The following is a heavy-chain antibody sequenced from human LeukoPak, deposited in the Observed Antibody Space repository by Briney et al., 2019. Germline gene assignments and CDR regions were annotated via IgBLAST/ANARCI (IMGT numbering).Heavy chain of an antibody. J-gene: IGHJ3*02. Sequence: GGSLRLSCAASGFTFSSYTMNWVRQAPGKGLEWVSSISSSSRYIYYADSAKGRFTISRDNAKNSLYLQMNSLRADDTAVYHCARQETSSYNGAFDIWGQGTMVTVSS. V-gene: IGHV3-21*01. CDR1: GFTFSSYT. D-gene: IGHD1-26*01. CDR2: ISSSSRYI. CDR3: ARQETSSYNGAFDI.